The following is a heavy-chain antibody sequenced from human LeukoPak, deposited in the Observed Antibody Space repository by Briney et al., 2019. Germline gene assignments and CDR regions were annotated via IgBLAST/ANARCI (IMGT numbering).Heavy chain of an antibody. CDR2: ISASAAMT. CDR1: GFTFSSCG. Sequence: GGSLRLSCAAAGFTFSSCGMSWVRQDPGKGLEGVSSISASAAMTYYADSVRGRFTVSRDNSNNTLYLQMSSLTAADTAVYYCAKDRSIGTYYTFDHWGQGTLVTVSS. CDR3: AKDRSIGTYYTFDH. D-gene: IGHD1-26*01. J-gene: IGHJ4*02. V-gene: IGHV3-23*01.